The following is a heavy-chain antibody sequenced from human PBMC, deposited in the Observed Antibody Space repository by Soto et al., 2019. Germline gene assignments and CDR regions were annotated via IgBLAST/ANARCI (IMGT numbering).Heavy chain of an antibody. Sequence: QVQLVQSGAEVKKPGASVKVSCTFTSYDINWVRKAPGQGLGWMAWMNPNSGDTRYAQKLQGRVTMTRNTSSFTAYMELSSLRSEDTAVYYCARGPGSSDWRFSYYYMDVWGQGTTVTVSS. V-gene: IGHV1-8*01. J-gene: IGHJ6*02. CDR3: ARGPGSSDWRFSYYYMDV. CDR1: FTSYD. D-gene: IGHD6-19*01. CDR2: MNPNSGDT.